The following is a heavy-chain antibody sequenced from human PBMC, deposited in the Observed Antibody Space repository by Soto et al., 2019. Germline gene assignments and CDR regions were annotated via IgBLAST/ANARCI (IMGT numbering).Heavy chain of an antibody. CDR2: IIPIFGTA. Sequence: QVQLVQSGAEVKKPGSSVKVSCKASGGTFSSYAISWVRQAPGQGLEWMGGIIPIFGTANYAQKFQGRVTITADESTSTVYMELSSLRSEDTAVYYCAXCIXXXFLECPGGYWGQGTLVTVSS. CDR1: GGTFSSYA. V-gene: IGHV1-69*12. J-gene: IGHJ4*02. CDR3: AXCIXXXFLECPGGY. D-gene: IGHD3-3*01.